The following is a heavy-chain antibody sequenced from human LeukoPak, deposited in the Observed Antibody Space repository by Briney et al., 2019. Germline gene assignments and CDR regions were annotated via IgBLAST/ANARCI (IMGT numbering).Heavy chain of an antibody. V-gene: IGHV4-4*09. J-gene: IGHJ4*02. CDR1: GVSISRFY. D-gene: IGHD1-1*01. CDR3: VQTTGWPGFDY. Sequence: SETLSLTCTPPGVSISRFYWSWVRQPPGKGLEWIGNIYSGVPTYFNPSLKSRVIISVDTSKNQFSLNLTSVTAADTAMYYCVQTTGWPGFDYWGQGILVTVSS. CDR2: IYSGVPT.